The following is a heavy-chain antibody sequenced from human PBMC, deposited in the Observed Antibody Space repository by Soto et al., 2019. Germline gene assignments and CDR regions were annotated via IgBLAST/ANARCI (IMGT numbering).Heavy chain of an antibody. Sequence: SVKVSCKASGGTFSSYAISWVRQAPGQGLEWMGGIIPIFGTANYAQKFQGRVTITADESTSTAYMELSSLRSEDTAVYHCARDRGDYGDYPYYYGMDVWGQGTTVTVSS. CDR2: IIPIFGTA. D-gene: IGHD4-17*01. V-gene: IGHV1-69*13. CDR3: ARDRGDYGDYPYYYGMDV. CDR1: GGTFSSYA. J-gene: IGHJ6*02.